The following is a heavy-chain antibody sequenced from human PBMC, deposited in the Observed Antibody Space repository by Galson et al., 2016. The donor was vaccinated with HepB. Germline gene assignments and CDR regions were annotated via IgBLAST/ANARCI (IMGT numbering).Heavy chain of an antibody. CDR3: ARDLIAAPGRTFFYYYYYMDV. D-gene: IGHD6-13*01. CDR1: GFMFNYYS. J-gene: IGHJ6*03. Sequence: SLRLSCAASGFMFNYYSMNWVRQAPGKGLEWVSSITNNGNDKYYADSAKGRFTISRDNAKNSLFLQMDSLGAEDTAVYYCARDLIAAPGRTFFYYYYYMDVWGKGTTVTVSS. CDR2: ITNNGNDK. V-gene: IGHV3-21*01.